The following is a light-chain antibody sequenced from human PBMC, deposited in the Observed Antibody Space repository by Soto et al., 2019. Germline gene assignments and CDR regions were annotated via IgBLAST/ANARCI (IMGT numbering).Light chain of an antibody. V-gene: IGKV3-20*01. Sequence: EIVMTQSPATLSVSPGERATLSCRASQSVSSDLAWYHQKPGQAPRLLIYGASTRATGIPDRFSGSGSGTHFTLTISRLEPGDFAVYYCQQYDSSPKTFGQGTKVDI. J-gene: IGKJ1*01. CDR1: QSVSSD. CDR2: GAS. CDR3: QQYDSSPKT.